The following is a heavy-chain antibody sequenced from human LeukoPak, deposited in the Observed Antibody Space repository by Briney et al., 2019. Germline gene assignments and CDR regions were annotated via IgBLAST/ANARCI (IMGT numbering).Heavy chain of an antibody. D-gene: IGHD2-2*02. CDR2: ISSRGGYI. V-gene: IGHV3-21*01. Sequence: PGGSLRPSCAASGFTFSDYRMNWVCQAPGERLEWVASISSRGGYIYYLDSVKGRFTISRDNAKNSLYLLMNSLRAEDTAVYYCARGEGYCSSNSCYNGYSQQWGQGTLVTVSS. CDR1: GFTFSDYR. CDR3: ARGEGYCSSNSCYNGYSQQ. J-gene: IGHJ1*01.